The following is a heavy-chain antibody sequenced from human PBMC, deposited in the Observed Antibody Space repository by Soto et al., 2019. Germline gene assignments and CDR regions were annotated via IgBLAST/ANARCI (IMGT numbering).Heavy chain of an antibody. CDR3: ARVFWELPDYYGMDV. J-gene: IGHJ6*02. D-gene: IGHD3-10*02. Sequence: SVKVSCKASGGTFSSYAISWVRQAPGQGLEWMGGIIPIFGTANYAQKFQGRVTITADESTSTAYMELSSLRSEDTAVYYCARVFWELPDYYGMDVWGQGTTVTVSS. CDR1: GGTFSSYA. CDR2: IIPIFGTA. V-gene: IGHV1-69*13.